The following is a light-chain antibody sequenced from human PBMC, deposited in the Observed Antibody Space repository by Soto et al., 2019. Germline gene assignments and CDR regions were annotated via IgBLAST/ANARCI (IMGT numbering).Light chain of an antibody. J-gene: IGLJ2*01. CDR2: DVS. CDR1: SSDVGVYNY. CDR3: SSYAGSNIVV. Sequence: QSALTQPPSASGSPGQSVTISCTGSSSDVGVYNYVSWYQQHPGKAPKLMIYDVSKRPSGVPDRFSGSKSGNTASLTVSEMKDEDEADYYCSSYAGSNIVVFGGGTKLTVL. V-gene: IGLV2-8*01.